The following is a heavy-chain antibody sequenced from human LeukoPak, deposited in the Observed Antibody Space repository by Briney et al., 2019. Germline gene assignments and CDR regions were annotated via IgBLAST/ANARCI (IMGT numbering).Heavy chain of an antibody. J-gene: IGHJ4*02. D-gene: IGHD3-22*01. V-gene: IGHV3-43*02. CDR1: GFTFDDYA. CDR2: ISGDGGST. CDR3: AKDNPHYYDSSGYCDY. Sequence: GGSLRLSCAASGFTFDDYAMHWVRQAPGKGLEWVSLISGDGGSTYYADAVKGRFTISRDNSKNSLYLQMNSLRTEDTALYYCAKDNPHYYDSSGYCDYWGQGTLVTVSS.